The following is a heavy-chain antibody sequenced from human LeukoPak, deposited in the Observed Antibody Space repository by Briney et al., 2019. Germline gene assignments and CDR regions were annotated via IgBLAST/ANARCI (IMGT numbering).Heavy chain of an antibody. D-gene: IGHD3-3*01. CDR1: GGSISSGGYY. CDR3: ARHPDWSGYYRWFDP. J-gene: IGHJ5*02. Sequence: PSQTLPLTCTVSGGSISSGGYYWGWIRQPPGKGLEWIGSIYYSGSTYYNPSLKSRVTISVDTSKNQFSLKLSSVTAADTAVYYCARHPDWSGYYRWFDPWGQGTLVTVSS. CDR2: IYYSGST. V-gene: IGHV4-39*01.